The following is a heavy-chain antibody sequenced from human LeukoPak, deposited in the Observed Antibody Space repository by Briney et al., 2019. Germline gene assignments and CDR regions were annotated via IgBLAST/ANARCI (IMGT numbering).Heavy chain of an antibody. CDR3: ASRIAVTNWFDP. V-gene: IGHV4-38-2*02. Sequence: PSETLSLTCTVSGYSISSNYYWGWIRQPPGKGLEWIGNIYHSGSISYNPSLKSRVTISVDTSKNQFSLKLSSVTAADTAVYYCASRIAVTNWFDPWGQGTLVTVSS. D-gene: IGHD6-19*01. J-gene: IGHJ5*02. CDR2: IYHSGSI. CDR1: GYSISSNYY.